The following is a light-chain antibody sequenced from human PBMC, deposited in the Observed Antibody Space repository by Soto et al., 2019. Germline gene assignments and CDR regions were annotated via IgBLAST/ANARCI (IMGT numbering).Light chain of an antibody. V-gene: IGLV4-69*01. Sequence: QPVLTQSPSASASLGASVKLTCTLSSGRSSYAIGWHQQQPEKGPRYLMKLSSDGSHSKGDGIPDRFSGSSSGAERYLTISSLQSEDEADYYCQTWDTGARVVFGGGTKLTVL. CDR1: SGRSSYA. CDR3: QTWDTGARVV. CDR2: LSSDGSH. J-gene: IGLJ2*01.